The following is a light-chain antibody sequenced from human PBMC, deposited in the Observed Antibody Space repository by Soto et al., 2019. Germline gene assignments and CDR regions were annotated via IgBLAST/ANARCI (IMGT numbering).Light chain of an antibody. CDR3: QQSYSTPLT. CDR1: QSISSY. J-gene: IGKJ4*01. CDR2: AAS. Sequence: DIQMTQSPFSLSASVGDRVTITCRASQSISSYLNWYQQKPGKAPKLLIYAASSLQSGVPSRFSGSGSGTDFTLTISSLQPEDFATNYCQQSYSTPLTFGGGTKVDIK. V-gene: IGKV1-39*01.